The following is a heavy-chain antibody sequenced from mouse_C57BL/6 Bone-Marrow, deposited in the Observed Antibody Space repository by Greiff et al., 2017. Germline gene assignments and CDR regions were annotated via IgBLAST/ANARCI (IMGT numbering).Heavy chain of an antibody. CDR2: ISSGGSYT. J-gene: IGHJ3*01. V-gene: IGHV5-6*01. D-gene: IGHD2-4*01. Sequence: EVNVVESGGDLVKPGGSLKLSCAASGFTFSSYGMSWVRQTPDKRLEWVATISSGGSYTYYPDSVKGRFTISRDNAKNTLYLQMSSLKSEDTAMYYCARPIYDYDWFAYWGQGTLVTVSA. CDR3: ARPIYDYDWFAY. CDR1: GFTFSSYG.